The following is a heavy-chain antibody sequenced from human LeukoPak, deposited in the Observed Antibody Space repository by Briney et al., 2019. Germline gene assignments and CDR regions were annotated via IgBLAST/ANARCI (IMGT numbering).Heavy chain of an antibody. Sequence: GGSLSLSFADSGFTFNTYEINWVRQAPGKGLEWVSFISSSGSSMYYADSVRGRFTISRDNAKNPLYLQMHSLRAEDTTVYYCARGGNYGYFWNAFTIWG. J-gene: IGHJ3*02. D-gene: IGHD5-18*01. V-gene: IGHV3-48*03. CDR2: ISSSGSSM. CDR3: ARGGNYGYFWNAFTI. CDR1: GFTFNTYE.